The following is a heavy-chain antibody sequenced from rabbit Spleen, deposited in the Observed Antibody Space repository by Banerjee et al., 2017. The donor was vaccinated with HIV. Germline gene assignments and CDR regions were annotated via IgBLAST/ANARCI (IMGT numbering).Heavy chain of an antibody. D-gene: IGHD2-1*01. CDR3: ARGFYTYDDYVNRYGAYFNL. CDR2: IVGSSSGFT. V-gene: IGHV1S45*01. J-gene: IGHJ4*01. Sequence: QEQLEESGGGLVQPEGSLALTCKASGFSFSSSDYICWVRQAPGKGLEWISCIVGSSSGFTYSATWAKGRFTISKTSSTTVTLQMTSLTAADTATYFCARGFYTYDDYVNRYGAYFNLWGQGTLVTVS. CDR1: GFSFSSSDY.